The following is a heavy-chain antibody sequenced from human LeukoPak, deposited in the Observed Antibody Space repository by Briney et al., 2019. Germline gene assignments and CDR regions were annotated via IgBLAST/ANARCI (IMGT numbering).Heavy chain of an antibody. Sequence: GGALRLSCAASGFTFSSYGMHWVRQAPGKGLEWVAVILYDGSNKYYADSVKGRFTISRDNSKNTLYPQMNSLRGEDTAVYYCAKDSIAVAGLDYWGQGTLVTVSS. D-gene: IGHD6-19*01. J-gene: IGHJ4*02. CDR1: GFTFSSYG. CDR3: AKDSIAVAGLDY. V-gene: IGHV3-30*18. CDR2: ILYDGSNK.